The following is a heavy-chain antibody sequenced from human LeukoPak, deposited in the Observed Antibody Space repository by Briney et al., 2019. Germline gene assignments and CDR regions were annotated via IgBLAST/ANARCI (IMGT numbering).Heavy chain of an antibody. CDR1: GGSISSYY. Sequence: PSETLSLTCTVSGGSISSYYWSWVRQAPGKGLEWVANIKQDGSESAYLASVKGRFTVSRDNANNFLYLQMNNLRVEDTAVYYCSRDNAAVPGGDYWGQGVLVTVSS. J-gene: IGHJ4*02. CDR2: IKQDGSES. CDR3: SRDNAAVPGGDY. D-gene: IGHD3-16*01. V-gene: IGHV3-7*01.